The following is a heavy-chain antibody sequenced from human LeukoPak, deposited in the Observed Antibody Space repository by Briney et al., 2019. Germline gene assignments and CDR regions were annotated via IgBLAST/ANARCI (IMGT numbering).Heavy chain of an antibody. CDR2: INHSGST. CDR1: GGSFSGYY. V-gene: IGHV4-34*01. Sequence: SETLSLTCAVYGGSFSGYYWSWVRQPPGKGLEWIGEINHSGSTNYNPSLKSRVTISVDTSKNQFSLKLSSVTAADTAVYYCARVDYWGQGTLVTVSS. CDR3: ARVDY. J-gene: IGHJ4*02.